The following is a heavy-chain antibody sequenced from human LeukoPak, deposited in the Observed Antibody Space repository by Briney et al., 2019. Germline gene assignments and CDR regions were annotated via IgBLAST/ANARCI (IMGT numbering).Heavy chain of an antibody. CDR2: TYYRSKWYN. Sequence: SQTLSLTCAISGDSVSSNSAALNGIRQSPSRGLEWLGRTYYRSKWYNDYAVSVKSRITINSDTSKNQFSLQLNSVTPEDTAVYYCARGGSYYPVEGFDYWGQGTLVTVSS. V-gene: IGHV6-1*01. J-gene: IGHJ4*02. D-gene: IGHD1-26*01. CDR1: GDSVSSNSAA. CDR3: ARGGSYYPVEGFDY.